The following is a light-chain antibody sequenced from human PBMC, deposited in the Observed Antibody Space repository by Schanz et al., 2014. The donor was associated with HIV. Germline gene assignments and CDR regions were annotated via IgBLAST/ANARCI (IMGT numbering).Light chain of an antibody. CDR1: AFNIGQNY. J-gene: IGLJ2*01. CDR2: VNH. CDR3: AAWDVNLNGPV. Sequence: QSVLTQPPSMSAAPGQRVTISCAGSAFNIGQNYVSWFQQFPGTAPKLLIYVNHQRPSDIPDRFSGSKTGTSATLAISGLQSEDEADYYCAAWDVNLNGPVFGGGTKLTVL. V-gene: IGLV1-51*01.